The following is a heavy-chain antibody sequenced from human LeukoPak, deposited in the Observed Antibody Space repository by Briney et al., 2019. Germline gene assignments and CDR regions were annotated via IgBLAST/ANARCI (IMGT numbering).Heavy chain of an antibody. D-gene: IGHD1-14*01. CDR2: ISGSGGST. CDR3: AKSNSCRDHVGMYDY. CDR1: GFTFSSYA. J-gene: IGHJ4*02. Sequence: TGGSLRLSCAASGFTFSSYAMSWVRQAPGKGLEWVSAISGSGGSTYYADSVKGRFTISRDNSKNTLYLQMNSLRAEDTAVYYCAKSNSCRDHVGMYDYWGQGTLVTVSS. V-gene: IGHV3-23*01.